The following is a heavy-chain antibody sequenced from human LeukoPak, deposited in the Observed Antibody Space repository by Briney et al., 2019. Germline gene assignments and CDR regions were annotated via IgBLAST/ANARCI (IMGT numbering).Heavy chain of an antibody. J-gene: IGHJ4*02. CDR2: IQRDGSEK. Sequence: GGSLRLSCATSGFIFSGYYMSWIRQAPGKGLGWVASIQRDGSEKYYVESVKGRFTISRDNAKNSLHLQMNSLRAEDTAVYYCARQGYSSGKWGQGTLVTVSS. CDR3: ARQGYSSGK. D-gene: IGHD6-19*01. V-gene: IGHV3-7*01. CDR1: GFIFSGYY.